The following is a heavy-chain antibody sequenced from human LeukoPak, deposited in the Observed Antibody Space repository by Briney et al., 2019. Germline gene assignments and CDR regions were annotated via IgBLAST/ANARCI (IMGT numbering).Heavy chain of an antibody. Sequence: PGGSLRLSCAASGFTFSSYAMHWVRQAPGKGLEWVAVISYDGSNKYYADSVKGRFTISRDNSKNTLYLQMNSLRAEDTAVYYCAGDEYYYDSSGYRYYFDYWGQGTLVTVSS. D-gene: IGHD3-22*01. CDR2: ISYDGSNK. CDR3: AGDEYYYDSSGYRYYFDY. J-gene: IGHJ4*02. V-gene: IGHV3-30-3*01. CDR1: GFTFSSYA.